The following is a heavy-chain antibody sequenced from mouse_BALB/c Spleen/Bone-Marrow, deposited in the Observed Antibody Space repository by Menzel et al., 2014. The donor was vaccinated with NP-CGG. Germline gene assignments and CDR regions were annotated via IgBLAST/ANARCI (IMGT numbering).Heavy chain of an antibody. J-gene: IGHJ4*01. CDR2: IRSKSNNYAT. D-gene: IGHD1-1*01. V-gene: IGHV10-1*02. CDR1: GFTFNTYA. CDR3: VRYCGSSYYYAMDY. Sequence: EVKLVESGGGLVQPKGSLKLSCAASGFTFNTYAMNWVRQAPGKGLEWVARIRSKSNNYATYYADSVKDRFTTSRDDSQSMLYLQMNNLKTEDTAMYYCVRYCGSSYYYAMDYWGQGTSVTVSS.